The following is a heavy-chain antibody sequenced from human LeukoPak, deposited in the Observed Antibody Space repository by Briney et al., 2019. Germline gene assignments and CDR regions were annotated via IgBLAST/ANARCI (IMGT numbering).Heavy chain of an antibody. CDR2: IWYDGRKP. Sequence: GGSLRLSCAASGFAFSSHGMHWVRQAPGKGLEWVAVIWYDGRKPHYADSVKGRFTISRDNSNNTLYLQMNSLRAEDTAVYYCARGSVGYGDYYYGMDVWGQGTTVTVSS. V-gene: IGHV3-33*01. D-gene: IGHD4-17*01. J-gene: IGHJ6*02. CDR3: ARGSVGYGDYYYGMDV. CDR1: GFAFSSHG.